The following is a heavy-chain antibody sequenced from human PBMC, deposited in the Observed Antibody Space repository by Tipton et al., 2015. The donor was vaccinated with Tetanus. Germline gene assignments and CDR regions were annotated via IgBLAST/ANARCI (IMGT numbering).Heavy chain of an antibody. CDR1: GYTFTGYD. D-gene: IGHD5-18*01. Sequence: QLVQSGAEVKRPGASVKVSCKSSGYTFTGYDVSWVRQAPGQGLEWMGWINTHNGNTNYAQKLQGRVTMTTDTSTSTAYMELRSLRSDDTAVYYCARASGYSYGPRNYFDYWGQGTLVTVSS. CDR2: INTHNGNT. CDR3: ARASGYSYGPRNYFDY. V-gene: IGHV1-18*01. J-gene: IGHJ4*02.